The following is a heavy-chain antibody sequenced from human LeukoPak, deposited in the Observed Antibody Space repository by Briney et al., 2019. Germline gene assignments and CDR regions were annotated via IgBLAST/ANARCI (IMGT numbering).Heavy chain of an antibody. V-gene: IGHV1-18*01. CDR2: ISAYNGNT. CDR3: AREGSVGYDYVWGSYRFNWFDP. Sequence: ASVKVSCKASGYTFTSYGISWVRQAPGQGLEWMGWISAYNGNTNYAQKLQGRVTTTTDTSTSTAYMELRSLRSDDTAVYYCAREGSVGYDYVWGSYRFNWFDPWGQGTLVTVSS. J-gene: IGHJ5*02. D-gene: IGHD3-16*02. CDR1: GYTFTSYG.